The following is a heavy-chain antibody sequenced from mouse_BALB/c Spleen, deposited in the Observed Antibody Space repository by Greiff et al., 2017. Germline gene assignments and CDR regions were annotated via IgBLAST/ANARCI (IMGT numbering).Heavy chain of an antibody. Sequence: QVQLKQSGAELAKPGASVKMSCKASGYTFTSYWMHWVKQRPGQGLEWIGYINPSTGYTEYNQKFKDKATLTLDTSSSTAYMQLSSLTSEDSAVYYCSRRANDGYYRWYFDVWGAGTTVTVSS. CDR3: SRRANDGYYRWYFDV. J-gene: IGHJ1*01. CDR1: GYTFTSYW. V-gene: IGHV1-7*01. CDR2: INPSTGYT. D-gene: IGHD2-3*01.